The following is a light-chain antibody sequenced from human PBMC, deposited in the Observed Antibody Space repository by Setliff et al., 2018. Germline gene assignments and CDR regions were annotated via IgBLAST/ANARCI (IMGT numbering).Light chain of an antibody. CDR3: SSYAGTNNPYV. Sequence: QSVLTQPPSASGSPGQSLIISCTGTSRDVGSSTFVSWYQQHPGKAPKLLIYEISKRPSGVPDRFSGSKSGNTASLTVPGLQAEDEADYYCSSYAGTNNPYVFGSGTKVTVL. CDR1: SRDVGSSTF. J-gene: IGLJ1*01. CDR2: EIS. V-gene: IGLV2-8*01.